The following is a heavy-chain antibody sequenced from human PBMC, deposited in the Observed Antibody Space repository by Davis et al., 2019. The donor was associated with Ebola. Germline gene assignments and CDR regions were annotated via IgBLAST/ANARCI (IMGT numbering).Heavy chain of an antibody. CDR1: GGSISDYY. V-gene: IGHV4-59*12. Sequence: MPSETLSLTCTVSGGSISDYYWSWIRQSPGKGLEWIGNIFYSGSSSYSGSTNYHSSLKSRIFISVDTSKNQFSLKLNSVTAADTAVYYCARDSSGSPYSSLDVWGQGTTVTVSS. J-gene: IGHJ6*02. CDR3: ARDSSGSPYSSLDV. D-gene: IGHD6-19*01. CDR2: IFYSGSSSYSGST.